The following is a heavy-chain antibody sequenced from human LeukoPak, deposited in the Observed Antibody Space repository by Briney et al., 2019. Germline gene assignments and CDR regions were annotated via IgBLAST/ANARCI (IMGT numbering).Heavy chain of an antibody. CDR1: GFSLTTSGMC. CDR2: IDWDEDK. V-gene: IGHV2-70*11. Sequence: ESGPALVKPTQTLTLTCTFSGFSLTTSGMCVSWIRQPPGKALEWLARIDWDEDKYYSASLKTMLTISKDTSINQVVLTMTNMDRVDTATYFCARMGCGKYPNYFDYWGQGTLVTVSS. CDR3: ARMGCGKYPNYFDY. J-gene: IGHJ4*02. D-gene: IGHD1-26*01.